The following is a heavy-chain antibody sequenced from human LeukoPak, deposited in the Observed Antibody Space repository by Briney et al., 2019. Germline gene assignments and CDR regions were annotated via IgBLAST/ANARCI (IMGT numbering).Heavy chain of an antibody. V-gene: IGHV4-39*01. CDR1: GGSISSSSYY. J-gene: IGHJ4*02. D-gene: IGHD3-3*01. CDR3: ARFLLYYDFWSGYPDY. Sequence: PSETLSLTCTVSGGSISSSSYYWGWIRQPPGKGLEWIGSIYYSGSTYYNPSLKSRVTISVDTSKNQFSLKLSSVTAADTAVYYCARFLLYYDFWSGYPDYWGQGTLVTVSS. CDR2: IYYSGST.